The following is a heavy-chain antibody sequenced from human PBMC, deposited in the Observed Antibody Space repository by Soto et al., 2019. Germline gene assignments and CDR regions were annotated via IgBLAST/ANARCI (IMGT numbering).Heavy chain of an antibody. Sequence: PSETLSLTCTISGGSISGYYWTWIRQSPGKGLEYIGYVYNGNTNYNPSLNSRVTISVDTSKNQFSLNLSSVTAADTAVYYCARGPSGDKVDYWGQGTLVTVSS. CDR1: GGSISGYY. V-gene: IGHV4-59*08. CDR2: VYNGNT. J-gene: IGHJ4*02. CDR3: ARGPSGDKVDY. D-gene: IGHD7-27*01.